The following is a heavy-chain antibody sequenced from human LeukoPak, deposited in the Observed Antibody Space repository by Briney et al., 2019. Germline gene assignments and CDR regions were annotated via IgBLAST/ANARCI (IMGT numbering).Heavy chain of an antibody. D-gene: IGHD4-17*01. CDR1: GYSITDYY. Sequence: ASVKVSCKASGYSITDYYIHWVRQAPGQGLEWMGRINPNTGDTNYAEKFKGRVTMTRDTSINTAYMEPSRLRSGDTAVYYCARDYGDNEDYWGQGTLVTVSS. V-gene: IGHV1-2*06. CDR3: ARDYGDNEDY. CDR2: INPNTGDT. J-gene: IGHJ4*02.